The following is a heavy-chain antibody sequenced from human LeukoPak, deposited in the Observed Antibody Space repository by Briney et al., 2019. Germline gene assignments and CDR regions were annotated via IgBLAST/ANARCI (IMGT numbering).Heavy chain of an antibody. V-gene: IGHV4-30-2*01. Sequence: PSETLSLTCAVSGGSISSGGYSWSWIRQPPGKGLEWIGYIYHSGSTYYNPSLKSRATISVDRSKNQFSLKLSSVTAADTAVYYCARGGYYDILTGYENWFDPWGQGTLVTVSS. CDR1: GGSISSGGYS. D-gene: IGHD3-9*01. J-gene: IGHJ5*02. CDR2: IYHSGST. CDR3: ARGGYYDILTGYENWFDP.